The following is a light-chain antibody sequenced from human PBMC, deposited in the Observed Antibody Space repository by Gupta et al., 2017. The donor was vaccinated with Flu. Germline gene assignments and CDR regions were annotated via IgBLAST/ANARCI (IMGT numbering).Light chain of an antibody. CDR1: QSIYIY. J-gene: IGKJ1*01. CDR3: QQRGNWPPWT. V-gene: IGKV3-11*01. CDR2: DAS. Sequence: EIVLTQSPATLSLSPGERATLSCRASQSIYIYLAWYQQKPGQAPRLLIYDASNRATGIPARFSGSGSGTDFTLTISSREPEDSAVYYCQQRGNWPPWTFGQGTKVEIK.